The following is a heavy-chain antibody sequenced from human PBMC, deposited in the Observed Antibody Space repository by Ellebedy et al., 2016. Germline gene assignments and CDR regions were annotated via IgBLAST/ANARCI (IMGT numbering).Heavy chain of an antibody. CDR3: ARGALWQPYSTRGYSYDYEPGAFDI. V-gene: IGHV7-4-1*04. CDR2: INTNTGNP. D-gene: IGHD5-18*01. CDR1: GYTFTSYA. J-gene: IGHJ3*02. Sequence: ASVKVSCKASGYTFTSYAMHWVRQAPGQGLEWMGWINTNTGNPTYAQGFTGRFVFSLDTSVSMAYLQISSLKAEDTAVYYCARGALWQPYSTRGYSYDYEPGAFDIWGQGTMVTVSS.